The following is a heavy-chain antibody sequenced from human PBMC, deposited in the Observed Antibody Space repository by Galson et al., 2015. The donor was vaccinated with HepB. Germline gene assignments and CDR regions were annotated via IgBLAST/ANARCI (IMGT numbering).Heavy chain of an antibody. CDR1: GGSITSYY. V-gene: IGHV4-59*01. J-gene: IGHJ4*02. CDR2: IYYSGST. Sequence: SETQSLTCGVSGGSITSYYWSWIRQPPGKGLEWIGYIYYSGSTNYNPALKSRVTISVDTSKNQFSLKLSSVTAADTAVYYCARYTSRFAGNYFGNWGQGTLVTVSS. CDR3: ARYTSRFAGNYFGN. D-gene: IGHD6-13*01.